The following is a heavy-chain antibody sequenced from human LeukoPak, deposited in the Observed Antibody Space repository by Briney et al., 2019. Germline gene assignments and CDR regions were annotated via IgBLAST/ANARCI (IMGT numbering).Heavy chain of an antibody. CDR1: GGSISSSSYY. CDR3: ARGPYCGGDCPPSSGAGYFDY. J-gene: IGHJ4*02. D-gene: IGHD2-21*02. Sequence: SETLSLTCTVSGGSISSSSYYWGWIRQPPGKGLEWIGSIYYSGSTYYNPSLKSRVTISVDTSKNQFSLKLSSVTAADTAVYYCARGPYCGGDCPPSSGAGYFDYWGQGTLVTVSS. V-gene: IGHV4-39*07. CDR2: IYYSGST.